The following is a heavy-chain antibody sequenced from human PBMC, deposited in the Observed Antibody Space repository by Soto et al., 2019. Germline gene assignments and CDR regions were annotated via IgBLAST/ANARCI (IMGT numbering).Heavy chain of an antibody. CDR1: GYTFTSYA. Sequence: QVQLVQSGAEVKKPGASVKVSCKASGYTFTSYAMHWVRQAPGQRLEWMGWINAGNGNTKYSQKFQGRVTITRDTSASTAYMELSSLRSEDTAVYYCARGSRYCSGGSCGSAPAPLDYWGQGTLVTVSS. CDR2: INAGNGNT. D-gene: IGHD2-15*01. CDR3: ARGSRYCSGGSCGSAPAPLDY. J-gene: IGHJ4*02. V-gene: IGHV1-3*01.